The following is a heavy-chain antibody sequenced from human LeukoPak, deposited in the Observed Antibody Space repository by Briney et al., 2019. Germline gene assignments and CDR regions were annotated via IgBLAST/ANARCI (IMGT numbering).Heavy chain of an antibody. D-gene: IGHD3-3*01. CDR2: IIPIFGTA. J-gene: IGHJ5*02. V-gene: IGHV1-69*05. Sequence: SVKVSCKASGGTFSSYAISWVRQAPGQGLEWMGGIIPIFGTANYAQKFQGRVTITTDESTSTAYMELSSLRSEDTAVYYCARVVYDFWSGYSNWFDPWGRGTLVTVSS. CDR1: GGTFSSYA. CDR3: ARVVYDFWSGYSNWFDP.